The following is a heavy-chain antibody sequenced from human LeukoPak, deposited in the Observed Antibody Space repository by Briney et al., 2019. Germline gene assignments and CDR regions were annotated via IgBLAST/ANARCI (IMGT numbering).Heavy chain of an antibody. V-gene: IGHV3-23*01. CDR3: AKDVLPTVWSPEC. Sequence: GGSLRLSCAASGFAFSTYAMSWVRQAPGKGLEWVSVISGSGGTRYYADSVKGRFTISRDNSKNTVDLQMNSLRAEDTAVYYCAKDVLPTVWSPECWGQGTLVTVSS. CDR2: ISGSGGTR. J-gene: IGHJ1*01. CDR1: GFAFSTYA. D-gene: IGHD4-11*01.